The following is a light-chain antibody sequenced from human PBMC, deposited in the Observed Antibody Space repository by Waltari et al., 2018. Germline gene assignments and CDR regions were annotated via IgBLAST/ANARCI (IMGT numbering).Light chain of an antibody. Sequence: EIVLTQSPGTLSLSPGERATLFCRASQSILSRYLAWSQQKPGQTPRLLIYGAFSRATGTPCRISGSGSGTDFTLIISRVEPEDSAVYYCQHYGRSPGITFGQGTRLEIK. V-gene: IGKV3-20*01. J-gene: IGKJ5*01. CDR3: QHYGRSPGIT. CDR1: QSILSRY. CDR2: GAF.